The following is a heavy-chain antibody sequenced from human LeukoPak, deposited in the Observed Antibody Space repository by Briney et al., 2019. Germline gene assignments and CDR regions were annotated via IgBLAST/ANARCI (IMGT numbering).Heavy chain of an antibody. J-gene: IGHJ4*02. V-gene: IGHV3-30*04. CDR2: ISYDGSNK. D-gene: IGHD6-13*01. CDR1: GFTFSSYA. Sequence: PGRSLRLPCAASGFTFSSYAMHWVRQAPGKGLEWVAVISYDGSNKYYADSVKGRFTISRDNSKNTLYLQMNSLRAEDTAVYYCARDARYSSSWLAHYFDYWGQGTLVTVSS. CDR3: ARDARYSSSWLAHYFDY.